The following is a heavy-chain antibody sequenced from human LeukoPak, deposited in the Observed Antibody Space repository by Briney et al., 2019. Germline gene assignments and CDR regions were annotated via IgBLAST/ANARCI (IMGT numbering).Heavy chain of an antibody. J-gene: IGHJ4*02. CDR1: GGSISSYY. Sequence: SETLSLTCTVSGGSISSYYWSWIRQPPGKGLEWVGYIYYSGSTNYNPSLKSRVTISVDTSKNQFSLKLSSVTAADTAVYYCARYTEYYYDSSGYCDYWGQGTLVTVSS. CDR2: IYYSGST. V-gene: IGHV4-59*12. D-gene: IGHD3-22*01. CDR3: ARYTEYYYDSSGYCDY.